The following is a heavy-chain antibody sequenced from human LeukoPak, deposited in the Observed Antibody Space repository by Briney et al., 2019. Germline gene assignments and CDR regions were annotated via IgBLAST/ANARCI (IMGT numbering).Heavy chain of an antibody. CDR3: ACTSCYTAPPTSNWFDP. CDR2: ISAYNGKT. Sequence: ASVKVSCKASGYTFTSYGISWVRQAPGQGLEWMGWISAYNGKTNYAQKLQGRVTMTTDTSTSTAYMELRSLRSDDTAVYYCACTSCYTAPPTSNWFDPWGQGNLVTVSS. J-gene: IGHJ5*02. D-gene: IGHD2-2*02. V-gene: IGHV1-18*01. CDR1: GYTFTSYG.